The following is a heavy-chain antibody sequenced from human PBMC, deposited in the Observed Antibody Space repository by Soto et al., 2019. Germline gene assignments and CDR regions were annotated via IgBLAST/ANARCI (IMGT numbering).Heavy chain of an antibody. CDR1: GGSISSGGYS. CDR2: IYPIGST. CDR3: ARVPGP. V-gene: IGHV4-30-2*01. J-gene: IGHJ5*02. Sequence: QLQLQESGSGLVKPSQTLSLTCAVSGGSISSGGYSWSWIRQPPGKGLEWIGYIYPIGSTYHNPSPXRXXTISVDRSKNQLPRKLSSVTAADTAVYYCARVPGPWGQGTLVTVSS.